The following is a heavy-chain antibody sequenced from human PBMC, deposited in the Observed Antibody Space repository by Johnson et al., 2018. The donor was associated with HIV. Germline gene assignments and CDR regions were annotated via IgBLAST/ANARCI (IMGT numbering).Heavy chain of an antibody. D-gene: IGHD3-10*01. CDR3: AMLFLHAFDM. CDR1: GFTVSSNY. V-gene: IGHV3-66*02. CDR2: IYSGGST. Sequence: VQLVESGGGLVKPGGSLRLSCAASGFTVSSNYMSWVRQAPGKGLEWVSVIYSGGSTYYADSVKGRFTISRDNSKNTLYLQMNSLRPEDTAVYYCAMLFLHAFDMWGQGTMVTVSS. J-gene: IGHJ3*02.